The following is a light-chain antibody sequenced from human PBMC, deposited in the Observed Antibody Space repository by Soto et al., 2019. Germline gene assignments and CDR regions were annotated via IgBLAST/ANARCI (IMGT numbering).Light chain of an antibody. CDR1: QTVRNNY. J-gene: IGKJ4*01. CDR3: HQFSSYPLT. CDR2: DAS. Sequence: FVLTQSPGTLSLSPGGRATLSCRASQTVRNNYLAWYQQKPGQAPRLLIYDASSRATGIPDRFSGGGSGTDFTLTISRLEPEDFAVYYCHQFSSYPLTFGGGTKVDIK. V-gene: IGKV3-20*01.